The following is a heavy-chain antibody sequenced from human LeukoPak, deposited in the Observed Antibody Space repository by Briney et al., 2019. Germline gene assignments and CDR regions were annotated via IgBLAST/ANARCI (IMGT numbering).Heavy chain of an antibody. J-gene: IGHJ5*02. D-gene: IGHD6-13*01. Sequence: GGSLRLSCAASGFTFSSYSMNWVRQAPGKGLEWVSAISGSGGSTYYADSVKGRFAISRDNSKNTLYLQMNSLRAEDTAVYYCAKDIRRAGDWFDPWGQGTLVTVSS. CDR3: AKDIRRAGDWFDP. V-gene: IGHV3-23*01. CDR1: GFTFSSYS. CDR2: ISGSGGST.